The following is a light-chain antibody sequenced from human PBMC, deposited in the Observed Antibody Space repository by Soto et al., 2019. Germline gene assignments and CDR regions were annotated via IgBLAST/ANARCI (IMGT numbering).Light chain of an antibody. CDR1: QSVSSK. Sequence: EIVMTQSPATLSVSPGERATLSCRASQSVSSKLAWYQQKPGQAPRLLIYGASTRATGIPARFSGSGSGTEFTLTISSLQPVDFAVYYCQQYGSSPLTFGGGTKVDIK. CDR3: QQYGSSPLT. CDR2: GAS. J-gene: IGKJ4*01. V-gene: IGKV3-15*01.